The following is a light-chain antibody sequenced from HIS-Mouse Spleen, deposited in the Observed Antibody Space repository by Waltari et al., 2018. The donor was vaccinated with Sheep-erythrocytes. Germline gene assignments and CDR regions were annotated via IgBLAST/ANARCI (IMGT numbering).Light chain of an antibody. CDR2: SAS. CDR3: PQSYSTPQFT. Sequence: DIQMTQYPSSLSASVGDRVTITCRASPSISSYLNWYQQKPGKAPKLLIYSASSLQSGVPSRFSSSGSGTDFTLTISSLQPEDFATYYCPQSYSTPQFTFGPGTKGDIK. V-gene: IGKV1-39*01. CDR1: PSISSY. J-gene: IGKJ3*01.